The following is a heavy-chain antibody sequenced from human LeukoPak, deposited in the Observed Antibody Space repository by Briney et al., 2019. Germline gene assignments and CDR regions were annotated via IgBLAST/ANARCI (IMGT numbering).Heavy chain of an antibody. D-gene: IGHD1-26*01. V-gene: IGHV1-24*01. J-gene: IGHJ4*02. CDR2: FDPEDGET. Sequence: ASVKISCKVSGYTLTELSMHWVRQAPGKGLEWMGGFDPEDGETIYAQKFQGRVTMTEDTSTDTAYMELSSLRSEDTAVYYCATDLVGATVFDYWGQGTLVTVSS. CDR3: ATDLVGATVFDY. CDR1: GYTLTELS.